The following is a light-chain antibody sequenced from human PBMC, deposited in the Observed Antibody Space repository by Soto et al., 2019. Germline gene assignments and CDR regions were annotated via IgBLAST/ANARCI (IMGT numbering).Light chain of an antibody. V-gene: IGLV2-14*01. Sequence: QSALTQPASVSGSPGQSITISCTGTSSYVGDYNYVSWYQQHPGKAPKLMIFDVSNRPSGVSNRFSGSKSGNTASLTISGLQAEDEADYYCSSYTRSSTLVFGTGTKLTVL. CDR2: DVS. CDR3: SSYTRSSTLV. CDR1: SSYVGDYNY. J-gene: IGLJ1*01.